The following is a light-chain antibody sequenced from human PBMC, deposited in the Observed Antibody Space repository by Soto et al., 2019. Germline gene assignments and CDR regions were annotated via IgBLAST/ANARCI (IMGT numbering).Light chain of an antibody. CDR2: AVS. CDR1: SNDVGAYDY. V-gene: IGLV2-11*01. J-gene: IGLJ2*01. Sequence: QSVLTQPRSVSGSPGQSVTISCTGTSNDVGAYDYVSWYQQHPGKAPKTIICAVSRRPSGVPDRFSGFKSGNTASLTISGLQAEDEADYYCCSYAGSYTLFGGGTKVTVL. CDR3: CSYAGSYTL.